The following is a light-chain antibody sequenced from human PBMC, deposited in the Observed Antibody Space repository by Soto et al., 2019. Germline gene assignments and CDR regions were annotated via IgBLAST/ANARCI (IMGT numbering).Light chain of an antibody. J-gene: IGKJ2*01. CDR3: QQSYSTPHT. CDR1: QRVSHY. CDR2: SAS. Sequence: DVQMTQSPSSLSASVGDRVTITCRASQRVSHYLNWYQQKTGAAPRLLIYSASNLQSGVPSRFSGSGSGTDFTLTINSLQPDDFATYYCQQSYSTPHTFGQGTKLEIK. V-gene: IGKV1-39*01.